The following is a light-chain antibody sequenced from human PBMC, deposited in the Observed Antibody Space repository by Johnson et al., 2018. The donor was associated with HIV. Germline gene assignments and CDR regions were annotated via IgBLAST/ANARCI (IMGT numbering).Light chain of an antibody. Sequence: QSVLTQPPSVSAAPGQKVTISCSGSSSNIGNNYVSWYQQLPGTAPKLLIYDNTKRPSGIPDRFSGSKSGTSVTLGITGLQTGDEADYYCGTWDTRLSGGHVFGTGTKVTVL. V-gene: IGLV1-51*01. J-gene: IGLJ1*01. CDR1: SSNIGNNY. CDR3: GTWDTRLSGGHV. CDR2: DNT.